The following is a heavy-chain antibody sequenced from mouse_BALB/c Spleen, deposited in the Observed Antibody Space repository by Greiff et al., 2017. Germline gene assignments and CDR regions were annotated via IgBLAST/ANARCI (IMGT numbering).Heavy chain of an antibody. D-gene: IGHD1-1*01. Sequence: EVQGVESGGGLVQPGGSLKLSCAASGFTFSSYTMSWVRQTPEKRLEWVAYISNGGGSTYYPDTVKGRFTISRDNAKNTLYLQMSSLKSEDTAMYYCARHLYYGSSYRYFDVWGAGTTVTVSS. J-gene: IGHJ1*01. V-gene: IGHV5-12-2*01. CDR2: ISNGGGST. CDR3: ARHLYYGSSYRYFDV. CDR1: GFTFSSYT.